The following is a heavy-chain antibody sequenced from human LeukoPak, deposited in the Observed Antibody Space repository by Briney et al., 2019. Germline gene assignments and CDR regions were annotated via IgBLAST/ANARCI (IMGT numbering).Heavy chain of an antibody. V-gene: IGHV3-21*01. CDR3: ARGEYRLLSPIDY. CDR1: GFTFSSYS. D-gene: IGHD2-2*01. CDR2: ISSSSSYI. Sequence: GGSLRLSCAASGFTFSSYSMNWVRQAPGKGLEWVSSISSSSSYIYYADSVKGRFTISRDNAKNSLYLQMNSLRAEDTAVYYCARGEYRLLSPIDYWGQGTLVTVSS. J-gene: IGHJ4*02.